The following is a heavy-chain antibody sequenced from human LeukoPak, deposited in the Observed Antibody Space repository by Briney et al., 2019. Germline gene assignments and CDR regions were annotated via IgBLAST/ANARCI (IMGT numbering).Heavy chain of an antibody. CDR3: ARRREIQIWLEVDY. V-gene: IGHV3-30*02. D-gene: IGHD5-18*01. J-gene: IGHJ4*02. CDR1: GFTFSSYG. Sequence: PGGSLRLSCAASGFTFSSYGMHWVRQAPGKGLEWVAFIRYDGSNKYYADSVKGRFTISRDNSKNTLYLQMNSLRAEDTAVYYCARRREIQIWLEVDYWGQGTLVTVSS. CDR2: IRYDGSNK.